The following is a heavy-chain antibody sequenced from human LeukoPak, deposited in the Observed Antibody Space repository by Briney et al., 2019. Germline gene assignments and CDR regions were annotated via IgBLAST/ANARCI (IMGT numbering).Heavy chain of an antibody. D-gene: IGHD3-22*01. CDR2: INGDGSTT. Sequence: PGGSLRLSCAASGFTFNTNWMHWVRQAPGKGLVWVSCINGDGSTTTYADSVKGRFTISRDNAKNTVYLQINNLRAEDTAVYYCARDRYYDPDNWGQGTLVTVSS. V-gene: IGHV3-74*01. J-gene: IGHJ4*02. CDR1: GFTFNTNW. CDR3: ARDRYYDPDN.